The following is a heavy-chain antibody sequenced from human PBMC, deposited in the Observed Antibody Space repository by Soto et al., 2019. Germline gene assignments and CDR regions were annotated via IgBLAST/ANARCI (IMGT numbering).Heavy chain of an antibody. J-gene: IGHJ6*02. D-gene: IGHD3-22*01. Sequence: QVQLVQSGAEVKKPGASVKVSCKASGYTFTSYYMHCVRQAPGQGLEWMGIINPSGGSTSYAQKFQGRVTMTRAMSTSTVYMELSSIRSEETAVYYWARFTTIYYYGMDVGGQGTTVSVSS. CDR3: ARFTTIYYYGMDV. CDR1: GYTFTSYY. CDR2: INPSGGST. V-gene: IGHV1-46*03.